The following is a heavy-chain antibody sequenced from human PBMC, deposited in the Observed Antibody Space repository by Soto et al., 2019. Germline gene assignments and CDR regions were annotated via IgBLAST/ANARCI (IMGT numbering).Heavy chain of an antibody. J-gene: IGHJ5*02. CDR1: GYAFGDYD. CDR3: ARMATYGTFNWFDP. D-gene: IGHD1-1*01. CDR2: MNPNSGNT. Sequence: QVQLVQSGAEVQRPGASVKVSCRASGYAFGDYDISWVRQAPGQGLEWMGWMNPNSGNTGYAQKFQGRVSMTRDMSISTAYMELSRLRPEATAIYYCARMATYGTFNWFDPWGQGALVTVSS. V-gene: IGHV1-8*01.